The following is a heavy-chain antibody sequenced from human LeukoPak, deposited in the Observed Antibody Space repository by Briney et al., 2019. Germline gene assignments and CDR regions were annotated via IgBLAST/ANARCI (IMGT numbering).Heavy chain of an antibody. Sequence: PGGSLRLSCVASGFTFSSYGMSWVRQAPGKGLEWVSGISGSGGSTYYADSVKGRFTISRDNSKSTLYLQMNSLRAEDTAVYYCATLGYGVTMIVVADYWGQGTLVTVSS. D-gene: IGHD3-22*01. J-gene: IGHJ4*02. CDR1: GFTFSSYG. V-gene: IGHV3-23*01. CDR2: ISGSGGST. CDR3: ATLGYGVTMIVVADY.